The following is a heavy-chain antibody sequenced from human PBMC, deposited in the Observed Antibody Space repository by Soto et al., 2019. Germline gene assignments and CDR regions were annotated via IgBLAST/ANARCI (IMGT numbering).Heavy chain of an antibody. CDR3: ASLPYYYDSTSFDY. D-gene: IGHD3-22*01. J-gene: IGHJ4*02. CDR1: GGSISSGGYY. V-gene: IGHV4-31*03. CDR2: IYYSGST. Sequence: SETLSHTCTVSGGSISSGGYYWSWIRQHPGKGLEWIGYIYYSGSTYYNPSLKSRVTISVDTSKNQFSLKLSSVTAADTAVYYCASLPYYYDSTSFDYWGQGTLVTVSS.